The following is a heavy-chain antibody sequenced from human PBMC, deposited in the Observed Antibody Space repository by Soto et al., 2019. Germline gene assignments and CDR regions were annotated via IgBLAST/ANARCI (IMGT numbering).Heavy chain of an antibody. CDR1: GGTFSNYA. Sequence: GGSLRLSCAASGGTFSNYALSGVSEATGKGLEWVSAISSSGGNTYYADSVKDRFTISRDNSKNTLYLQMNSLRAEDTAVYYCAKQYSSTWYYFDYWRQGTLVTVSS. CDR2: ISSSGGNT. CDR3: AKQYSSTWYYFDY. D-gene: IGHD6-13*01. J-gene: IGHJ4*02. V-gene: IGHV3-23*01.